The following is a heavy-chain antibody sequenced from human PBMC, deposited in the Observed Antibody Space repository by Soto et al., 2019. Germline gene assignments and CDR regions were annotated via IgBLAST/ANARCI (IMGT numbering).Heavy chain of an antibody. CDR2: ISGSGGST. CDR3: AKRGSGSQFDY. Sequence: EVQLLESAGCLVQPGGSLRLSCAASGFTFSSYAMSWVRQAPGKGLEWVSVISGSGGSTYYADSVKGRFTISRDNSKNTLYLQMNSLRAEDTAVYYCAKRGSGSQFDYWGQGTLVTVSS. V-gene: IGHV3-23*01. J-gene: IGHJ4*02. D-gene: IGHD1-26*01. CDR1: GFTFSSYA.